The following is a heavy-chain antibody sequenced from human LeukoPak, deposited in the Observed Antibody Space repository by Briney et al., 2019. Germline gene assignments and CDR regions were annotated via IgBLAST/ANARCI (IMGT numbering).Heavy chain of an antibody. D-gene: IGHD6-19*01. V-gene: IGHV3-53*01. CDR3: ARAEYGSGWYRD. CDR1: GFIVSTNY. J-gene: IGHJ4*02. CDR2: IYSGGNT. Sequence: GGSLRLSCVASGFIVSTNYMSWVRQAPGKGLEWVSLIYSGGNTNYADSVKGRFTFSRDNSNNTLYLQMNSLRVEDTAVYYCARAEYGSGWYRDWGQGTLVTVSS.